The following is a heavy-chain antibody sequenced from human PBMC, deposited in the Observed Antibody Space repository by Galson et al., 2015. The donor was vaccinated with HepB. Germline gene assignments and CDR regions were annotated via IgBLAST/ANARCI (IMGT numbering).Heavy chain of an antibody. V-gene: IGHV3-74*01. CDR1: GFTFSSYW. Sequence: RLSCAASGFTFSSYWMHWVRQGPGKGLVWVSRINSDGSSSSYADSVKGRFTISRDNAKNTLYLHMSGLRAEDTAVYCCARGPAVAGTFYYYGMDVWGQGTTVTVSS. J-gene: IGHJ6*02. CDR3: ARGPAVAGTFYYYGMDV. D-gene: IGHD6-19*01. CDR2: INSDGSSS.